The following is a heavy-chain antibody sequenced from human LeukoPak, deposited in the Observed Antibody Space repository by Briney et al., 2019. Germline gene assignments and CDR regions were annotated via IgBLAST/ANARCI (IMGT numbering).Heavy chain of an antibody. Sequence: GASVKVSCKVSGSTLTELSMHWVRQAPGEGLEWMGGFDPEDGEPIYAQKFQGRVTMTEDTSTDTVHMELSSLRSEDTAVYYCATDFLGFDPWGQGTLATVSS. CDR1: GSTLTELS. V-gene: IGHV1-24*01. D-gene: IGHD2/OR15-2a*01. J-gene: IGHJ5*02. CDR3: ATDFLGFDP. CDR2: FDPEDGEP.